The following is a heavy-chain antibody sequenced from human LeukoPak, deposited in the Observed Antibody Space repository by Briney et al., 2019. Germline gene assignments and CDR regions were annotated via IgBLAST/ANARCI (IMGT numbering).Heavy chain of an antibody. CDR1: GFTFSDHY. CDR3: ASLYGSEKRWVDP. V-gene: IGHV3-72*01. Sequence: PGGSLRLSCAASGFTFSDHYMDWVRQAPGKGLEWVGRTRNKANNYTTEYAASVKGRFTISRDDSKNSLFLQMNSLKTEDTAVYYCASLYGSEKRWVDPWGQGTLVTVSS. J-gene: IGHJ5*02. D-gene: IGHD3-10*01. CDR2: TRNKANNYTT.